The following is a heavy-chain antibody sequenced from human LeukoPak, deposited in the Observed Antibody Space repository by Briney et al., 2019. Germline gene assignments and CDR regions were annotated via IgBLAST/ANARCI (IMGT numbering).Heavy chain of an antibody. CDR1: GFTFSRYW. CDR2: IKQDGSET. Sequence: PGGSLRLSCAASGFTFSRYWMSWVRQAPGQGLEWVATIKQDGSETYYVDSVKGRFTISRDNAKNSLHLQMNSLRAEDAAVFYCARMDYYTSGTYTYPNFDYWGQGTLVTVSS. J-gene: IGHJ4*02. D-gene: IGHD3-10*01. CDR3: ARMDYYTSGTYTYPNFDY. V-gene: IGHV3-7*03.